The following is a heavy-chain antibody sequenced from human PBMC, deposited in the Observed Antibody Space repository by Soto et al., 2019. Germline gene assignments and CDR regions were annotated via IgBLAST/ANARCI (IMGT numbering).Heavy chain of an antibody. CDR1: GFTFSDYY. CDR3: ARDSGGGYYDFWSGYWHFDY. CDR2: ISSSGSTI. V-gene: IGHV3-11*01. Sequence: GSLRLSCAASGFTFSDYYMSWIRQAPGKGLEWVSYISSSGSTIYYADSVKGRFTISRDNAKNSLYLQMNSLRAEDTAVYYCARDSGGGYYDFWSGYWHFDYWGQGTLVTVSS. D-gene: IGHD3-3*01. J-gene: IGHJ4*02.